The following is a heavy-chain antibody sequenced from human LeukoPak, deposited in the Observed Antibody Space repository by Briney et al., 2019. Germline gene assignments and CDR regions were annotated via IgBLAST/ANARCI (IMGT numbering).Heavy chain of an antibody. CDR3: ARVPYDSGTYDY. J-gene: IGHJ4*02. Sequence: GGSLRLSCAASGFTLSSNGMHWVRQAPGKGLEWVAVISSDGNTRNYADSVKGRFTNSRDNSKNTMYLQMDSLRTEDTAVYYCARVPYDSGTYDYWGQGTLVIVSS. V-gene: IGHV3-30-3*01. CDR1: GFTLSSNG. D-gene: IGHD3-16*01. CDR2: ISSDGNTR.